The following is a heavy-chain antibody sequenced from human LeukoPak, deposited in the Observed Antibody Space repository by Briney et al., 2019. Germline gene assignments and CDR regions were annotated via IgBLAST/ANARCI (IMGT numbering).Heavy chain of an antibody. CDR2: ISSDSGTT. D-gene: IGHD6-19*01. CDR1: RFTFSSYS. Sequence: PGGSLRVSCAASRFTFSSYSMNWVRQAPGKGPEWVAYISSDSGTTHYADSVKGRFTTSRDNAKEILYLQMNSLRAEDTAVYYCVRDAGYSSGWDSFDPWGQGTLVTVSS. V-gene: IGHV3-48*04. CDR3: VRDAGYSSGWDSFDP. J-gene: IGHJ5*02.